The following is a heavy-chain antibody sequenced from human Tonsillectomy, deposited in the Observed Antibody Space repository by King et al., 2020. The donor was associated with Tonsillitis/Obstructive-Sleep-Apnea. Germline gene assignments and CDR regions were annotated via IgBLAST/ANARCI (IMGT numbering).Heavy chain of an antibody. CDR3: ARGVVPADIVIHY. V-gene: IGHV3-7*03. CDR1: GFTFSSYW. D-gene: IGHD2-2*02. J-gene: IGHJ4*02. CDR2: IKQDGSEK. Sequence: VQLVESGGGLVQPGGSLRLSCAASGFTFSSYWMSWVRQAPGKGLEWVANIKQDGSEKYYVDSVKGRFTISRDNAKNSLYLQMNSLRAEDTAVYYCARGVVPADIVIHYWGQGTLVTVSS.